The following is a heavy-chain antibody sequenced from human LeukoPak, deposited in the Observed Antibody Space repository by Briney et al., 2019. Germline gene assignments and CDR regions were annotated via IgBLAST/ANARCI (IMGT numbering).Heavy chain of an antibody. D-gene: IGHD5-18*01. J-gene: IGHJ4*02. CDR1: GFTFSNYS. V-gene: IGHV3-21*01. CDR2: ISTSSRYI. CDR3: AREVGYSGLDY. Sequence: GGSLRLSCAASGFTFSNYSMNWVRQAPGKGLEWVSSISTSSRYIYYADSVKGRFTISRDNAKNSLYLQMNSLRGEDTAVYYCAREVGYSGLDYWGQGTLVTVSS.